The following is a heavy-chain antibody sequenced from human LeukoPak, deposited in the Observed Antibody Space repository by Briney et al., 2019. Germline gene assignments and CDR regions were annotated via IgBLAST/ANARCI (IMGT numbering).Heavy chain of an antibody. D-gene: IGHD3-22*01. J-gene: IGHJ5*02. Sequence: KASETLSLTCTVSGGSISSSSYYWGWIRQPPGKGLEWIGSIYYSGSTYYNPSLKSRVTISVDTSKNQFSLKLSSVTAADTAVYYCARHGNYYDTSQSDPWGQGTLVTVSS. V-gene: IGHV4-39*01. CDR1: GGSISSSSYY. CDR3: ARHGNYYDTSQSDP. CDR2: IYYSGST.